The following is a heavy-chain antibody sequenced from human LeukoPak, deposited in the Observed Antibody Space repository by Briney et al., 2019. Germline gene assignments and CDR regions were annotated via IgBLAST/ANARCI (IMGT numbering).Heavy chain of an antibody. D-gene: IGHD3-3*01. CDR3: AKEYDFWSGFYSYY. V-gene: IGHV3-23*01. J-gene: IGHJ4*02. CDR1: GFTFSNYA. CDR2: IGGSGGGT. Sequence: GGSLRLSCAASGFTFSNYAMCWVRQAPGKGLEWVSVIGGSGGGTYYADSVKGRFSISRDNSKNTLYLQMSSLRAEDTAVYYCAKEYDFWSGFYSYYWGQGTLVTVTS.